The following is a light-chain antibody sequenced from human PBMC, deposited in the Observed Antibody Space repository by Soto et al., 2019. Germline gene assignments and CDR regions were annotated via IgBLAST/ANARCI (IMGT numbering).Light chain of an antibody. CDR2: VAS. J-gene: IGKJ5*01. CDR3: QHLNSYPIT. V-gene: IGKV1-9*01. Sequence: DIQLTQSPSFLSASVGDRVIITCRASQDISTYLSWYQQKPGKAPKLLIYVASTLQSGVPSRFSGSGSGTEFTLTISSLQPEDLATYYCQHLNSYPITFGQGTRLEIK. CDR1: QDISTY.